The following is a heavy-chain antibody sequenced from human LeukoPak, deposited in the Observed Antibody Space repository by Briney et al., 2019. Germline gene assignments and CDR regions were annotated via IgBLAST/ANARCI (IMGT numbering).Heavy chain of an antibody. CDR2: ISAYNGNT. CDR1: GYTFTSYG. CDR3: ARDDILGAAPDY. Sequence: ASVKVSCKASGYTFTSYGVTWVRQAPGQGLEWMGWISAYNGNTNYAQKLQGRVTMTTDTSTSTAYMELGSLRSDDTAMYYCARDDILGAAPDYWGQGTRVTVSS. J-gene: IGHJ4*02. D-gene: IGHD1-26*01. V-gene: IGHV1-18*01.